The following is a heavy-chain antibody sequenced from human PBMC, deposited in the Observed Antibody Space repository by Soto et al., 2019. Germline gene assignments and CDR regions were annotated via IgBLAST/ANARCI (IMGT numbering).Heavy chain of an antibody. D-gene: IGHD6-13*01. V-gene: IGHV3-23*01. CDR1: GFTFSSYA. CDR3: AKVGPSRGILAWDGMDV. Sequence: PGGSLRLSCAASGFTFSSYAMSWVRQAPGKGLEWVSGISGSGGSTYYADSVKGRFTISRDNSKNTLYLQMNSLRAEDTAVYYCAKVGPSRGILAWDGMDVWGQGTTVTVSS. J-gene: IGHJ6*02. CDR2: ISGSGGST.